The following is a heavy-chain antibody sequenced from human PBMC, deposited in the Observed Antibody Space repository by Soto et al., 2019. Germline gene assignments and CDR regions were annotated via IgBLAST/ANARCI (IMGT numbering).Heavy chain of an antibody. Sequence: SEPLSLTYAISGRAISSSNWWSWVRQPPGMGLEWIGEIYHSGSTNYNPSLKSRVTISVDKSKNQFSLKLSSVTAADTAVYYCARVSGSYYYGMDVWGQGTTVT. CDR2: IYHSGST. D-gene: IGHD1-26*01. CDR1: GRAISSSNW. V-gene: IGHV4-4*02. CDR3: ARVSGSYYYGMDV. J-gene: IGHJ6*02.